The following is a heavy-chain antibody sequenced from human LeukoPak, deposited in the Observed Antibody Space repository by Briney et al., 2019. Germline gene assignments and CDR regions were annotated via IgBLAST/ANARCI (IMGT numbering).Heavy chain of an antibody. CDR1: GFPFNAYT. Sequence: GGSLRLSCAASGFPFNAYTMNWVRQAPGKGLEWISYISRSSSDIFHAGSVKGRFTVSRDNAKNSLSLQMHSLRVEDTAVYYCARDYVTGALSFDCRGQGTLVTVSS. CDR3: ARDYVTGALSFDC. D-gene: IGHD2-21*02. J-gene: IGHJ4*02. V-gene: IGHV3-48*01. CDR2: ISRSSSDI.